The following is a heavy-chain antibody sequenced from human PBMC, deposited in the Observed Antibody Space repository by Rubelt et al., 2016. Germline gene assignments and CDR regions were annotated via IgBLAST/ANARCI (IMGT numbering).Heavy chain of an antibody. CDR1: GGSFTDYY. V-gene: IGHV4-34*02. CDR3: ARSLDDELPTFKAFDV. D-gene: IGHD1-1*01. CDR2: INHGGSI. J-gene: IGHJ3*01. Sequence: QVQLQQWGAGLLKPSETLSLTCAVYGGSFTDYYWRWIRQAPGKGLEWIGEINHGGSINHNCSLKSRVAISVDTSKQQVSLKVTSVTAADTAIYYCARSLDDELPTFKAFDVWGPGTKVTVSS.